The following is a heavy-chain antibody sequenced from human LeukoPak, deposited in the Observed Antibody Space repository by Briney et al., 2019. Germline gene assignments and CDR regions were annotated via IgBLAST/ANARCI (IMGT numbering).Heavy chain of an antibody. CDR1: GGTFSSYA. V-gene: IGHV1-69*06. J-gene: IGHJ4*02. CDR3: ARVGGGTLGPAGIHDY. D-gene: IGHD2-15*01. Sequence: ASVKVSCKASGGTFSSYAISWVRQAPGQVLEWMGGIIPIFGTANYAQKFQGRVTITADKSTSTAYMELSSLRSEDTAVYYCARVGGGTLGPAGIHDYWGQGTLVTVSS. CDR2: IIPIFGTA.